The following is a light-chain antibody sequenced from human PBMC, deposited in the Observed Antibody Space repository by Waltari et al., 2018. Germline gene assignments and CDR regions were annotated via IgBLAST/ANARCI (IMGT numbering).Light chain of an antibody. Sequence: DIQMTQSPSSLSPSVGDRVTITRRASQSISSYLNWYQQKPGKAPKLLIYAASSLQSGVPSRFSGSGSGTDFTLTISSLQPEDFATYYCQQSYSFLTFGGGTKVEIK. J-gene: IGKJ4*01. CDR3: QQSYSFLT. V-gene: IGKV1-39*01. CDR1: QSISSY. CDR2: AAS.